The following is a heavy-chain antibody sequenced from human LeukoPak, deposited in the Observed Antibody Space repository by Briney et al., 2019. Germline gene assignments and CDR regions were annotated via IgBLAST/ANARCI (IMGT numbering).Heavy chain of an antibody. CDR1: GFTFSSYG. Sequence: GGPLRLSCAASGFTFSSYGMHGVRQAPRRGLEWGAVISYDGSNKYYADSVKGRFTISRDNSKNTLYLQMNSLRAEDTAVYYCAKVWRGYSYGLGADVWGQGTTVTVSS. CDR2: ISYDGSNK. V-gene: IGHV3-30*18. J-gene: IGHJ6*02. D-gene: IGHD5-18*01. CDR3: AKVWRGYSYGLGADV.